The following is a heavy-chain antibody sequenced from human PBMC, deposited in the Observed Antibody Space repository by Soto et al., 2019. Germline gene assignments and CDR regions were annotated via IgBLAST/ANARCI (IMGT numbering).Heavy chain of an antibody. D-gene: IGHD6-19*01. J-gene: IGHJ5*02. CDR3: ARHEGLAVAGPVP. CDR1: GYSFTSYW. CDR2: IYPGDSDT. Sequence: PGESLKISCKGSGYSFTSYWIGWVRQMPGKGLEWMGIIYPGDSDTRYSPSFQGHVTISADKSISTAYLQWSSLKASDTAMYYCARHEGLAVAGPVPWGQGTLVTVSS. V-gene: IGHV5-51*01.